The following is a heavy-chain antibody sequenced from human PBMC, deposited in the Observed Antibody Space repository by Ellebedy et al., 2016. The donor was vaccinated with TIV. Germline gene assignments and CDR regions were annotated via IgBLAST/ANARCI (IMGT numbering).Heavy chain of an antibody. J-gene: IGHJ4*02. Sequence: GGSLRLSCAASGFTFRNFAMTWVRQAPGKGLEWFSSISSSGVSSDYADSVRGRVTISRDNSKSTLYLQMDSLRADDSAEYYCAKLDSSGYYYGRLDYWGQGTLVTVSS. D-gene: IGHD3-22*01. CDR3: AKLDSSGYYYGRLDY. V-gene: IGHV3-23*01. CDR2: ISSSGVSS. CDR1: GFTFRNFA.